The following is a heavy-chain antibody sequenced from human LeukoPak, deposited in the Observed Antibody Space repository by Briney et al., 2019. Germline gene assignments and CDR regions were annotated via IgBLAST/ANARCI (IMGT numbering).Heavy chain of an antibody. Sequence: KPSETLSLTCAVSGYSISSGYYWGWIRQPPGKGLEWIGSTYHSGSTYYNPSLKSRVTMSVDTSKNQFSLKLSSVTAADTAVYYCARAGSYYDNWFDPWGQGTLVTVSS. D-gene: IGHD3-10*01. CDR1: GYSISSGYY. CDR2: TYHSGST. V-gene: IGHV4-38-2*01. J-gene: IGHJ5*02. CDR3: ARAGSYYDNWFDP.